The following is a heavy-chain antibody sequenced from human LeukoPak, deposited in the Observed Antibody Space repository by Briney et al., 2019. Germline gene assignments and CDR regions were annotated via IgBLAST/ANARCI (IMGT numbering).Heavy chain of an antibody. CDR1: GFTFSSYA. CDR3: AKSVTAAGTYAFDI. D-gene: IGHD6-13*01. Sequence: GGSLRLSCAASGFTFSSYAMSWVRQAPGKGLEWVSSLRGNGGSTEYVDAVRGRFVISRDNSRNTLYLQMNSLRAEDTAVYYCAKSVTAAGTYAFDIWSQGTVVTVSS. J-gene: IGHJ3*02. V-gene: IGHV3-23*01. CDR2: LRGNGGST.